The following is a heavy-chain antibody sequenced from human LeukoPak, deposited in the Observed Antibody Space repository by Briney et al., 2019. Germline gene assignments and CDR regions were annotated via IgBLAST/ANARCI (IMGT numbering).Heavy chain of an antibody. J-gene: IGHJ6*03. Sequence: SETLSLTCTVSGGSISSYYWNWIRQPPGKGLEWIGYIYYSGSTNYNPSLKSRVTISVDTSKNQFSLKLNSVTAADTAVYYCARGGSIYDYYYYYMDVWGKGTTVTISS. V-gene: IGHV4-59*01. D-gene: IGHD2-2*02. CDR3: ARGGSIYDYYYYYMDV. CDR2: IYYSGST. CDR1: GGSISSYY.